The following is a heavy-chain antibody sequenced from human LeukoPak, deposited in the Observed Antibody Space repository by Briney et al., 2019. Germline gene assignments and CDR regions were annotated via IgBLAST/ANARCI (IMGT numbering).Heavy chain of an antibody. CDR2: ISYDGSNK. Sequence: GGSLRLSCAASGFTFSSYAMHWVRQAPGKGLEWVAVISYDGSNKYYADSVKGRFTISRDNSKNTLYLQMSSLKASDTAMYYCARQWQWLQNIDYWGQGTLVTVSS. CDR3: ARQWQWLQNIDY. CDR1: GFTFSSYA. V-gene: IGHV3-30*04. J-gene: IGHJ4*02. D-gene: IGHD6-19*01.